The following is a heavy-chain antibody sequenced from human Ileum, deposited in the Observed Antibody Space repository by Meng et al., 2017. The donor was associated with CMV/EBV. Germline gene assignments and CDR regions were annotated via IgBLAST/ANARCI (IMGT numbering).Heavy chain of an antibody. CDR1: GYTFKNYG. D-gene: IGHD2-15*01. CDR2: ISSYNGKT. J-gene: IGHJ4*02. Sequence: CKASGYTFKNYGITWVRQAPGQGLEWMGWISSYNGKTQYAPKFQGRVMMTTDTSTATAYVELWSLRSDDTAVYYCARDRMLRPDYFDYCGQGTLVTVSS. CDR3: ARDRMLRPDYFDY. V-gene: IGHV1-18*04.